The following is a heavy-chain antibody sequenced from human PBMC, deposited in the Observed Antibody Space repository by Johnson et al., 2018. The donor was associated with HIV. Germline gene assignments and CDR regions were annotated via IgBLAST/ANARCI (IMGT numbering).Heavy chain of an antibody. D-gene: IGHD3-10*01. Sequence: LVESGGGLVKPGGSLRLSCAASGFTFDDYGMSWVRQGPGKGLEWVSGINGNGGSTAYADSVKGRFTISRDNAKNSLYLQRNSLRAEDTALYYCAKEDYYGSGSYDAFDIWGQGTMVTVSS. V-gene: IGHV3-20*04. J-gene: IGHJ3*02. CDR2: INGNGGST. CDR1: GFTFDDYG. CDR3: AKEDYYGSGSYDAFDI.